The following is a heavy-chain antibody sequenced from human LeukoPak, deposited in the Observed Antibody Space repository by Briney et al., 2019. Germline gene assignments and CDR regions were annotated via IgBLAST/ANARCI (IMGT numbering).Heavy chain of an antibody. V-gene: IGHV3-21*01. CDR1: GFTFSSYS. D-gene: IGHD5-18*01. J-gene: IGHJ6*03. CDR3: ARVRGYSYGYRDPYYYYYMDV. Sequence: GGSLRLSCAASGFTFSSYSMNWVRQAPGKGLEWVSSISSSSSYIYYADSVKGRFTISRDNAKNSLYLQMNSLRAEDTAVYYCARVRGYSYGYRDPYYYYYMDVWGKGTTVTVSS. CDR2: ISSSSSYI.